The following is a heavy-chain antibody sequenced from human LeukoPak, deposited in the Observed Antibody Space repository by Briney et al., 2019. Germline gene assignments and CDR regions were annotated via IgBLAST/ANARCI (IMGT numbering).Heavy chain of an antibody. D-gene: IGHD2-21*01. CDR2: IIPIFGTA. CDR1: GGTFSSYA. V-gene: IGHV1-69*05. J-gene: IGHJ6*03. CDR3: ARMTSKLLYYYYYMDV. Sequence: SVKVSCKASGGTFSSYAISWVRQAPGQGLEWMGGIIPIFGTANYAQKFQGRVTITTDESTSTAYMELSSLRSEDTAVYYCARMTSKLLYYYYYMDVWGKGTTVTVSS.